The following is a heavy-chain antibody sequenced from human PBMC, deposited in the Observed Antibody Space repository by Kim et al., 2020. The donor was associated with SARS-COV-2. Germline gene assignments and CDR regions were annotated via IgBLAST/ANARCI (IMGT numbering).Heavy chain of an antibody. CDR2: IYYSGST. Sequence: SETLSLTCTVSGGSISSGGYYWSWIRQHPGKGLEWIGYIYYSGSTYYNPSLKSRVTISVDTSKNQFSLKLSSVTAADTAVYYCARAPSAMDIVVVPADYYYGSGSPRYFDLWGRGTLVTVSS. CDR3: ARAPSAMDIVVVPADYYYGSGSPRYFDL. D-gene: IGHD2-2*03. CDR1: GGSISSGGYY. V-gene: IGHV4-31*03. J-gene: IGHJ2*01.